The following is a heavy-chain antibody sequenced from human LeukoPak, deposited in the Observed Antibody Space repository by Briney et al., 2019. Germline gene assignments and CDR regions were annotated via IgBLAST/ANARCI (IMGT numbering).Heavy chain of an antibody. Sequence: ASVKVSCKASGYTFTSYYMHWVRQAPGQGLEWMGIINPSGGSTSYAQKFQGRVTITADESTSTAYMELSSLRSEDTAVYYCARGRLWLRAFDYWGQGTLVTVSS. J-gene: IGHJ4*02. CDR1: GYTFTSYY. D-gene: IGHD5-18*01. V-gene: IGHV1-46*01. CDR2: INPSGGST. CDR3: ARGRLWLRAFDY.